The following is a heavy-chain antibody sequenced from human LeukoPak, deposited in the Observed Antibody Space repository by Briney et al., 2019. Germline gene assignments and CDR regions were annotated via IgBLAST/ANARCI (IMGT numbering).Heavy chain of an antibody. Sequence: GASVKVSCKASGYTFTGYYMHWVRQAPGQGLEWMGWINPNSGGTNYAQKFQGRVTMTRDTSISTAYMELSRLRSDDTAEYYCARFRATTEPHFDYWGQGTLVTVSS. CDR3: ARFRATTEPHFDY. J-gene: IGHJ4*02. V-gene: IGHV1-2*02. D-gene: IGHD1-26*01. CDR1: GYTFTGYY. CDR2: INPNSGGT.